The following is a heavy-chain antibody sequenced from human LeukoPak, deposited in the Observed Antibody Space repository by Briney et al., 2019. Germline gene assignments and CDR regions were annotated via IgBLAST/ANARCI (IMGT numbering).Heavy chain of an antibody. Sequence: GESLKISCKVSGYSFTSYWIGWVRQMPGKGLEWMGIIYPADSDTRYSPSFRGQVTISADKSISTAYLQWSSLKASDTAMYYCARPGQLGEYTPYYFDYWGQGTLVTVSS. CDR1: GYSFTSYW. J-gene: IGHJ4*02. V-gene: IGHV5-51*01. D-gene: IGHD3-16*01. CDR3: ARPGQLGEYTPYYFDY. CDR2: IYPADSDT.